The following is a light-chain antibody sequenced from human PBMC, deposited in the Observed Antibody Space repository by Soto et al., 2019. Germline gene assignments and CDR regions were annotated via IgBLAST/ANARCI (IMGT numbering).Light chain of an antibody. V-gene: IGKV3D-15*01. CDR3: QQYHSWPIT. CDR2: GAS. J-gene: IGKJ5*01. Sequence: IVMTQSPATPSFSPGESGTLSCRASQSINRDLAWYEQKPGQTPRRVIYGASTWGTGVPPRFTGSAYGTEFNLTISHLQSEDFAVYYCQQYHSWPITFGQGTRLEIK. CDR1: QSINRD.